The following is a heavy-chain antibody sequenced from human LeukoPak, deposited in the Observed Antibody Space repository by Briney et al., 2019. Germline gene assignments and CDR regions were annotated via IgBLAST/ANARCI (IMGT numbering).Heavy chain of an antibody. CDR2: ISSSSSYI. J-gene: IGHJ4*02. D-gene: IGHD6-13*01. V-gene: IGHV3-21*01. CDR3: ARDELSSSWQL. Sequence: PGGSLRLSCAASGSTFSSYSMNWVRQAPGKGLEWVSSISSSSSYIYYADSVKGRFTISRDNSKNTLYLQMNSLRAEDTAVYYCARDELSSSWQLWGQGTLVTVSS. CDR1: GSTFSSYS.